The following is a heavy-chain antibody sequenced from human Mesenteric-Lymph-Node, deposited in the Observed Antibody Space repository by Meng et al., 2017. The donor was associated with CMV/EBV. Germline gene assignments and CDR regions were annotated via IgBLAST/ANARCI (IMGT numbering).Heavy chain of an antibody. CDR3: VAGAKYYDY. V-gene: IGHV4-59*01. Sequence: GSLRLSCSVSGVSIRSYYWSWIRQSPGKGLEWIGYIFYSGIANYNPSFRSRVTISVDTSKSQFSLKLTSVTAADTAVYYCVAGAKYYDYWGQGTLVTVSS. J-gene: IGHJ4*02. CDR1: GVSIRSYY. CDR2: IFYSGIA. D-gene: IGHD1-26*01.